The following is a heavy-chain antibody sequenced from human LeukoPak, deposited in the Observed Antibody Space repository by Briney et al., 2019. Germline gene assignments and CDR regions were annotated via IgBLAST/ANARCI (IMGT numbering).Heavy chain of an antibody. CDR1: GGSISDYY. CDR3: AREEYSYGFGY. J-gene: IGHJ4*02. Sequence: KPSETLSLTCSVSGGSISDYYWNWIRQPPGKGLEWIGYIHDSGSTDYNPSLKSRVTMSVDTSKNQLSLRLSSMTAADTAVYYCAREEYSYGFGYWGQGTLVTVSS. D-gene: IGHD5-18*01. V-gene: IGHV4-59*01. CDR2: IHDSGST.